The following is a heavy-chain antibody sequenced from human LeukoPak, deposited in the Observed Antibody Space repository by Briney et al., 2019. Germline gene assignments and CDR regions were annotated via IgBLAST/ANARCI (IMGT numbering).Heavy chain of an antibody. D-gene: IGHD3/OR15-3a*01. CDR1: GGFISTGSYC. CDR2: IYYSGSP. Sequence: PSETLSLTCTVSGGFISTGSYCWAWIRQPPGKGLEWIGSIYYSGSPYYNPSLKSRVTISVDKSKNQFSLNLSSVTAADTAVYYCARLDWSNWCFDLWGRGTLVIVSS. J-gene: IGHJ2*01. V-gene: IGHV4-39*01. CDR3: ARLDWSNWCFDL.